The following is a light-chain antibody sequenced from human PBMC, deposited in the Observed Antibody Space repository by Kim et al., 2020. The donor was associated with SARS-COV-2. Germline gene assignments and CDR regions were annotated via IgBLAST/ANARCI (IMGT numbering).Light chain of an antibody. CDR1: QGISSY. V-gene: IGKV1-9*01. CDR2: AAS. J-gene: IGKJ2*01. CDR3: PLLNSYPYT. Sequence: SSSVGDRVTITCRASQGISSYLAWYQQKPGKAPKLLIYAASTLQSGVPTRFSGSGSGTDFTLTISRLQPEDFATYHCPLLNSYPYTCGQGTKREF.